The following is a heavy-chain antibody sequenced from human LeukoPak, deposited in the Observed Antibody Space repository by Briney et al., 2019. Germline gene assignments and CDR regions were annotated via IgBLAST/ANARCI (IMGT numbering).Heavy chain of an antibody. CDR1: GGTFSCYA. D-gene: IGHD3-10*01. Sequence: ASVKVSCKASGGTFSCYAISWVRQAPGQGLEWMGGIIPIFGTANYAQKFQGRVTITADESTSTAYMELSSLRSEDTAVYYCARVSGGSGRKGWFDPWGHGTLVTVSS. V-gene: IGHV1-69*13. J-gene: IGHJ5*02. CDR3: ARVSGGSGRKGWFDP. CDR2: IIPIFGTA.